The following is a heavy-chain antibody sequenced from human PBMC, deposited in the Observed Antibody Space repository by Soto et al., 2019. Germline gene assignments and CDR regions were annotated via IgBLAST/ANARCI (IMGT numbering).Heavy chain of an antibody. Sequence: GTSVKSSCKASGYRLGNNDIRWLRQATGQGLEWMGWMNPNSGNTGYAQKFQGRVTMTRNTSMTTAYLELSSLRSDDTAIYYCARMATSGTLNWFDPWGQGTLVTVSS. CDR2: MNPNSGNT. J-gene: IGHJ5*02. V-gene: IGHV1-8*01. CDR3: ARMATSGTLNWFDP. CDR1: GYRLGNND.